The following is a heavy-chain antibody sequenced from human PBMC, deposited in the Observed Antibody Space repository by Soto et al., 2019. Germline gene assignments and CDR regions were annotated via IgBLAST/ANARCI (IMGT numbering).Heavy chain of an antibody. D-gene: IGHD4-4*01. CDR3: ARYDYSNYEGYYYYGMDV. CDR1: GYTFTSYG. CDR2: ISAYNGNT. J-gene: IGHJ6*02. Sequence: QVQLVQSGAEVKKPGASVKVSCKASGYTFTSYGISWVRQAPGQGLEWMGWISAYNGNTNYAQKLQGRVTITTDTSTSTAYMELRSLRSDDTAVYYCARYDYSNYEGYYYYGMDVWGQGTTVTVSS. V-gene: IGHV1-18*01.